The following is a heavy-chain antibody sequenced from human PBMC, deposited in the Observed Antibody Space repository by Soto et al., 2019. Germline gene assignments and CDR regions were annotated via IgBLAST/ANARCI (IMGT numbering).Heavy chain of an antibody. V-gene: IGHV3-72*01. Sequence: GGSLRLSCVASGFTLSDRYMDWVRQAPGKGLEWVGHSRIKTNSYTTEYAASVKGRFTISRDDSQNSLYLQMNSLKTEDTAVYYCTRVRYGDHSFDHWGQGTLVTVSS. CDR1: GFTLSDRY. J-gene: IGHJ4*02. D-gene: IGHD2-21*02. CDR2: SRIKTNSYTT. CDR3: TRVRYGDHSFDH.